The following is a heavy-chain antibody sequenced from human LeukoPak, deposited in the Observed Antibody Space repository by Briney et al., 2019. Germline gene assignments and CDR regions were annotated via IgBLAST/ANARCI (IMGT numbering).Heavy chain of an antibody. CDR2: IYYSGST. D-gene: IGHD3-9*01. CDR1: GGSISSYY. Sequence: PSETLSLTCTVSGGSISSYYWSWIRQPPGKGLEWIGYIYYSGSTNYNPSLKSRVTISVDASKNQFSLKLSSVTVADTAVYYCARVADILTGYYLDYWGQGTLVTVSS. J-gene: IGHJ4*02. CDR3: ARVADILTGYYLDY. V-gene: IGHV4-59*01.